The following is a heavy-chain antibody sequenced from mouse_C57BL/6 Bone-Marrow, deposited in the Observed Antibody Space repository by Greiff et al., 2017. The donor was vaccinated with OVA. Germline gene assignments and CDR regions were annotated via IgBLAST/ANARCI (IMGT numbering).Heavy chain of an antibody. Sequence: QVQLQQSGPELVKPGASVKLSCKASGYTFTSYDINWVKQRPGQGLEWIGWIYPRDGSTKYNEKFKGKATLTVDTSSSTAYMELHSLTSEDSAVYFCARMDYCGSSYEFADWGQGTLVTVAA. CDR1: GYTFTSYD. CDR3: ARMDYCGSSYEFAD. J-gene: IGHJ3*01. CDR2: IYPRDGST. V-gene: IGHV1-85*01. D-gene: IGHD1-1*01.